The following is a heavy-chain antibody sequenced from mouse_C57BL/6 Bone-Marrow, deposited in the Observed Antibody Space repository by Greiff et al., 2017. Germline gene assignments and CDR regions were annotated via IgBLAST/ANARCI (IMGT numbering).Heavy chain of an antibody. CDR3: AYYSYFDY. CDR2: INPSNGRT. J-gene: IGHJ2*01. V-gene: IGHV1S81*02. Sequence: QVQLQQPGAELVKPGASVKLSCKASGYTFTSYWMHWVKQRPGQGLEWIGEINPSNGRTNYNEKFKSKATLTVDKSSSTAYMQLSSLTSEDSAVYYCAYYSYFDYWGQGTTLTVSS. D-gene: IGHD2-12*01. CDR1: GYTFTSYW.